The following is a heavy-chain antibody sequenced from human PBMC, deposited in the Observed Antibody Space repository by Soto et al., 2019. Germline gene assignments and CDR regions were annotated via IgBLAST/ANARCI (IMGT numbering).Heavy chain of an antibody. CDR2: MYSSGSS. Sequence: PSDTLSLTCSVDGSYMNNYDVSLVRQPPGRGLEWIGYMYSSGSSNYNSSLKSRVTISVDTSKNQFSLKLSSVTAADTAVYYCVRSGHTFGGVMWGLGNLVTVSS. D-gene: IGHD3-16*01. CDR3: VRSGHTFGGVM. CDR1: GSYMNNYD. V-gene: IGHV4-59*01. J-gene: IGHJ4*02.